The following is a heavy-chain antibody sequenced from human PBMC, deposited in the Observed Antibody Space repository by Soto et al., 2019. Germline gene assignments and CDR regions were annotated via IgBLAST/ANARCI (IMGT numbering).Heavy chain of an antibody. CDR2: IIPILGIA. J-gene: IGHJ4*02. V-gene: IGHV1-69*02. CDR1: GGTFSSYT. D-gene: IGHD3-9*01. Sequence: ASVKVSCKASGGTFSSYTISWVRQAPGQGLEWMGRIIPILGIANYAQKFQGRVTMTTDTSTSTAYMELRSLRSDDTAVYYCARSYILTGHDYWGQGTLVTVSS. CDR3: ARSYILTGHDY.